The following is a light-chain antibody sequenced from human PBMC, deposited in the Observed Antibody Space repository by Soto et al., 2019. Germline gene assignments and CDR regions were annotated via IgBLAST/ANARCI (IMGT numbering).Light chain of an antibody. J-gene: IGLJ2*01. CDR2: DVS. Sequence: QSALTQPASVSGSPGQSITISCTGTISDVGGYQYVSWFQQHPGKAPKLMIYDVSDRPSGVSSRFSGSKSGNTASLTISGLQSEDEADYYCSSYPSDFTIIFGGGTKLTVL. CDR1: ISDVGGYQY. CDR3: SSYPSDFTII. V-gene: IGLV2-14*03.